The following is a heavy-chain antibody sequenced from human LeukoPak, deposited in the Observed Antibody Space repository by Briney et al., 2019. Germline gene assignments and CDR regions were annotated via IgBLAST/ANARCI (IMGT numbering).Heavy chain of an antibody. D-gene: IGHD3-10*01. Sequence: RTSETLSLTCTVSGDSISSYYWSRIRQPPGKGLEWIGYMHYRGTTNHNPSLKSRVTISVDTSKNHFSLKLTSVTAADTAVYYCARHANYYGPGSYLNWFDPWGQGALVTVSS. CDR2: MHYRGTT. CDR1: GDSISSYY. CDR3: ARHANYYGPGSYLNWFDP. V-gene: IGHV4-59*08. J-gene: IGHJ5*02.